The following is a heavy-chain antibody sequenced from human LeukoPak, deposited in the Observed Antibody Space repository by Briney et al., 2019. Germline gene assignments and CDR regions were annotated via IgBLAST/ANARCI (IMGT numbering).Heavy chain of an antibody. D-gene: IGHD1-26*01. J-gene: IGHJ6*03. V-gene: IGHV1-8*01. CDR3: ARAGGSYSYYYYMDV. Sequence: GASVKVSCKASGYTFTSYDINWVRQATGQGLEWMGWMNPNSGNTGYAQKFQGRVTMTRNTSISTAYMELSSLRSEDTVVYYCARAGGSYSYYYYMDVWGKGTTVTVSS. CDR2: MNPNSGNT. CDR1: GYTFTSYD.